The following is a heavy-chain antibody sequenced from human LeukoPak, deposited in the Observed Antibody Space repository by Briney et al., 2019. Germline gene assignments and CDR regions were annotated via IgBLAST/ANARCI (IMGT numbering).Heavy chain of an antibody. J-gene: IGHJ4*02. V-gene: IGHV4-59*12. CDR2: IYYSGNT. Sequence: SETLSLTCTVSGGSISSYYWSWIRQPPGKGLEWIAYIYYSGNTNYNPSLKSRVTISVDTSKNQFSLKLSSVTAADTAVYYCARDQTYSGSGIYTFFDSWGQGILVTVSS. CDR3: ARDQTYSGSGIYTFFDS. CDR1: GGSISSYY. D-gene: IGHD3-10*01.